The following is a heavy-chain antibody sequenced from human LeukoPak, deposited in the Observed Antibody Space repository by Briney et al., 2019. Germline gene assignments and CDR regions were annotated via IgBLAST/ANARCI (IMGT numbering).Heavy chain of an antibody. J-gene: IGHJ4*02. CDR3: ARAEPSRPFDY. CDR2: IYYTGST. D-gene: IGHD1-14*01. Sequence: KPSETLSLTCTVSGGSIRSNYWAWIRQPPGKGLEFIGHIYYTGSTNYNPSLRSRVTISVDTSKNQFSLNLSSVTSADTAVYYCARAEPSRPFDYWGQGTLVTVSS. V-gene: IGHV4-59*01. CDR1: GGSIRSNY.